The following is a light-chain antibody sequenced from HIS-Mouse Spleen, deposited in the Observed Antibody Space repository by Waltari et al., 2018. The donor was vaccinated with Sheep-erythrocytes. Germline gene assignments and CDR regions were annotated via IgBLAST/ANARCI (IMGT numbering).Light chain of an antibody. CDR3: QQYGSSPLVT. V-gene: IGKV3-20*01. J-gene: IGKJ3*01. Sequence: EIVLTQSPGTLSLSPGERATLSCRASQSVSSSYLAWYQQKPGQAPTLLIYGASSRATGIPDRFSGSESGTDFTLTSSRLEPEYFAVYYCQQYGSSPLVTFGPGTKVDIK. CDR2: GAS. CDR1: QSVSSSY.